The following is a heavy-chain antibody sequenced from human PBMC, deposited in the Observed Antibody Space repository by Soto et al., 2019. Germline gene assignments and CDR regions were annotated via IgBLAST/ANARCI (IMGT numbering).Heavy chain of an antibody. J-gene: IGHJ4*02. CDR1: GFSINSGGF. CDR2: VFHSGTA. CDR3: ARDSHSYYNNRDYVEY. D-gene: IGHD3-10*01. V-gene: IGHV4-38-2*02. Sequence: SETLSLTCAVSGFSINSGGFWGWIRQPPGKGLEWIGSVFHSGTAYYNPSLKSRVIISVDTSKNQFSLDLDSVTAADTAVYSCARDSHSYYNNRDYVEYWGRGILVTVSS.